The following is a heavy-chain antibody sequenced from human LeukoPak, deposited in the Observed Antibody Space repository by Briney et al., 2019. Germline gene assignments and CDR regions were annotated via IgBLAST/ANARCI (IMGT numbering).Heavy chain of an antibody. V-gene: IGHV4-61*02. Sequence: SQTLSLTCTVSGGSISSGSYYWSWIRQPAGTGLEWIGRIYTSGSTNYNPSLKSRVTISVDTSKNQFSLKLSSVTAADTAVYYCARDSRSLYDFWSGYYNSWCDPWGQGTLVTVSS. CDR1: GGSISSGSYY. J-gene: IGHJ5*02. CDR3: ARDSRSLYDFWSGYYNSWCDP. CDR2: IYTSGST. D-gene: IGHD3-3*01.